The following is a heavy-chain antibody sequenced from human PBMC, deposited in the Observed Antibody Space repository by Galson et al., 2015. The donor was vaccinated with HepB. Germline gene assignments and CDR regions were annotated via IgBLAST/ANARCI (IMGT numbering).Heavy chain of an antibody. CDR2: ISYDETNK. V-gene: IGHV3-30-3*01. CDR1: GFTFSSYV. D-gene: IGHD3-3*01. J-gene: IGHJ4*02. CDR3: ATYDFWAGGDY. Sequence: SLRLSCAASGFTFSSYVMHWVRQAPGKGLEWVAAISYDETNKFYAESVKGRFTISRDNSKNTVYLQVSSLRTDDTAVYYCATYDFWAGGDYWGQGTLLSVSS.